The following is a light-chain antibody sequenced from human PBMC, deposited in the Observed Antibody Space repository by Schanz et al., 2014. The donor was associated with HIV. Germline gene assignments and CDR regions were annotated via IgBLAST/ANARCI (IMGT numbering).Light chain of an antibody. J-gene: IGLJ2*01. CDR2: NND. V-gene: IGLV1-44*01. CDR3: TSKGDINNFMV. CDR1: RSTLERTP. Sequence: QSLLTQPPSVSGTPGQRVTISCSGSRSTLERTPVDWYQHLPGTAPRLLIRNNDVRPSGVPDRFSGSKSGTSASLVISGLQSEDEADYYCTSKGDINNFMVFGGGTKLTVL.